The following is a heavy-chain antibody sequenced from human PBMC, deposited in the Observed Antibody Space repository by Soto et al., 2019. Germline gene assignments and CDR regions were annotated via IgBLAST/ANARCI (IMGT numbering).Heavy chain of an antibody. CDR2: IIPIFGTA. J-gene: IGHJ4*02. CDR3: ATRYYYDSSGYYPTLGPFDY. V-gene: IGHV1-69*13. D-gene: IGHD3-22*01. CDR1: GGTFSSYA. Sequence: SVKVSCKASGGTFSSYAISWVRQAPGQGLEWMGGIIPIFGTANYAQKFQGRVTITADESTSTAYMALSSLRSEDTAVYYCATRYYYDSSGYYPTLGPFDYWGQGTLVTVS.